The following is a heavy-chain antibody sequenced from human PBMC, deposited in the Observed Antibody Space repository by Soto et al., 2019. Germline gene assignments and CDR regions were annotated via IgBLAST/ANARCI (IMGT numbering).Heavy chain of an antibody. J-gene: IGHJ6*02. V-gene: IGHV6-1*01. CDR3: TRARSSSWDYFYGMDV. Sequence: PCHTLSLTSALSVYSASRTSAAWKCVRQSPSRGVEWLGRTYYRSKWYNDYTVSGKSRITINPDTSKNQFSLQMSSVTPEDTAVYYCTRARSSSWDYFYGMDVWGQGTTVTVSS. D-gene: IGHD6-13*01. CDR1: VYSASRTSAA. CDR2: TYYRSKWYN.